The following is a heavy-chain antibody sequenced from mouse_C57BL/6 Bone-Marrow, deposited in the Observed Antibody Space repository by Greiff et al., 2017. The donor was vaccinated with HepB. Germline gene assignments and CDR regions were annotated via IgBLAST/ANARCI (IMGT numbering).Heavy chain of an antibody. CDR3: AIDRGLRLYYFDY. CDR1: GYAFTNYL. D-gene: IGHD2-4*01. J-gene: IGHJ2*01. CDR2: INPGSGGT. Sequence: QVQLQQSGAELVRPGTSVKVSCKASGYAFTNYLIEWVKQRPGQGLEWIGVINPGSGGTDYNEKFKGKATLTADKSSSTAYMQLSSLTSEDSAVYCCAIDRGLRLYYFDYWGQGATLTVSS. V-gene: IGHV1-54*01.